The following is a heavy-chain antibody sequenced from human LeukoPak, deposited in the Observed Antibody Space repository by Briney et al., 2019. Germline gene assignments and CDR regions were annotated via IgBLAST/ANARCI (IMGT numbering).Heavy chain of an antibody. CDR3: ARDPSRSSTSCPTIYYYGMDV. D-gene: IGHD2-2*01. Sequence: GGSLRLSCAASGFTFSSYWMSWVRQAPGKGREWVANIKQDGREKYYVDSVKGRFTISRDNAKNSLYLQMNSLRAEDTAVYYCARDPSRSSTSCPTIYYYGMDVWGKGTTVTVSS. V-gene: IGHV3-7*03. J-gene: IGHJ6*04. CDR1: GFTFSSYW. CDR2: IKQDGREK.